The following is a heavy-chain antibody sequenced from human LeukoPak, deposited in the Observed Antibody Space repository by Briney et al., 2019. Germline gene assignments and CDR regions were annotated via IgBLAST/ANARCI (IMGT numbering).Heavy chain of an antibody. V-gene: IGHV4-34*01. CDR1: GGSFSGYY. Sequence: SETLSLTCAVYGGSFSGYYWSWIRQPPGKGLEWIGEINHSGSTNYNPSLKSRVTVSVDTSKNQFSLKLSSVTAADTAVYYCARGFGWYSGYVYWFDPWGQGTLVTVSS. D-gene: IGHD5-12*01. CDR3: ARGFGWYSGYVYWFDP. CDR2: INHSGST. J-gene: IGHJ5*02.